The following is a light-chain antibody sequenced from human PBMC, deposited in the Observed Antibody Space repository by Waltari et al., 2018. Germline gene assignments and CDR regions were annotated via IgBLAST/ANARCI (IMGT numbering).Light chain of an antibody. J-gene: IGLJ2*01. CDR1: SSDVGGYNY. CDR2: EVS. CDR3: SSYAGSNIVV. Sequence: QSALTQPPSASGSPGQSVTISCTGTSSDVGGYNYVSWYQQHPGKAPKLMIHEVSRRPSGVPDRFSGSKSGNTASLTVSGLQADDEADYYCSSYAGSNIVVFGGGTKLTVL. V-gene: IGLV2-8*01.